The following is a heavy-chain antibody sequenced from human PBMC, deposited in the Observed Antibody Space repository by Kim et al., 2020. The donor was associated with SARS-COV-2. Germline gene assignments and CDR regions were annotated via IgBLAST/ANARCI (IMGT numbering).Heavy chain of an antibody. CDR2: ISSSGGTR. Sequence: GGSLRLSCAASGFTFSDYYMNWIRQAPGKGLELVSYISSSGGTRYYADSVKGRFTISRDNAEKSLYLQMDSLRAEDTGVYYCARDHTRRTYSSNWYYYYYGMDVWGQGTTVTVSS. J-gene: IGHJ6*02. CDR1: GFTFSDYY. V-gene: IGHV3-11*04. D-gene: IGHD6-13*01. CDR3: ARDHTRRTYSSNWYYYYYGMDV.